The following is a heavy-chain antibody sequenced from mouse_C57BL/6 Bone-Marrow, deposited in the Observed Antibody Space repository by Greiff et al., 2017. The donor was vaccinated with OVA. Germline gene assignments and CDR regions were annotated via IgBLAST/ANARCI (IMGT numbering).Heavy chain of an antibody. J-gene: IGHJ2*01. CDR3: ARDYGRSYDFDY. CDR1: GYTFTSYW. CDR2: IYPSDSAT. V-gene: IGHV1-61*01. D-gene: IGHD1-1*01. Sequence: VQLQQPGAELVRPGSSVKLSCKASGYTFTSYWMDWVKQRPGQGLEWIGNIYPSDSATHYNQKFKDKATLTVDKSSSTAYMQLSSLTSEDSAVYCCARDYGRSYDFDYWGQGTTLTVSS.